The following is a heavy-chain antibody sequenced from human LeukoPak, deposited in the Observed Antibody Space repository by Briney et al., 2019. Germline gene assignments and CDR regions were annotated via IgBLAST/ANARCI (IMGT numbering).Heavy chain of an antibody. CDR1: GGSISSYY. CDR3: ARRPTTVTTGYYYYYMDV. J-gene: IGHJ6*03. CDR2: IYYSAST. V-gene: IGHV4-59*08. D-gene: IGHD4-17*01. Sequence: PSETLSLTCTVSGGSISSYYWSWIRQPPGKGLEWIGYIYYSASTNYNPSLKSRVTISVDTSKNQFSLKLSSVTAADTAVYYCARRPTTVTTGYYYYYMDVWGKGTTVTVSS.